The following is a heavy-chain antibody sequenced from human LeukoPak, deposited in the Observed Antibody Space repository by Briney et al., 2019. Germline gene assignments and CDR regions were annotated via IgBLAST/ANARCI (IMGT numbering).Heavy chain of an antibody. D-gene: IGHD3-3*01. Sequence: GRSLRLSCAASGFTFSDSAMHWVRQASGKGLAWVGHIGNKVSNYGTDYAPSLRGRFTISRDNAKNSLYLQMDSLRAEDTALYFCAKDEWRRVCYYGMDVWGQGTTVAVSS. J-gene: IGHJ6*02. V-gene: IGHV3-73*01. CDR2: IGNKVSNYGT. CDR3: AKDEWRRVCYYGMDV. CDR1: GFTFSDSA.